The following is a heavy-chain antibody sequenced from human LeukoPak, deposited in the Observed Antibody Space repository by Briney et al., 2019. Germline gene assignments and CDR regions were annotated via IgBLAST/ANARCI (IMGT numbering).Heavy chain of an antibody. D-gene: IGHD2-21*02. Sequence: ASVKVSCKASGCTFTGYYMHWVRQAPGQGLEWMGWINPNSGGTNYAQKFQGRVTMTSDTSITTAYMELSRLRFDDTAVYYCATAGSPTAAFDIWGQGTMVTVSS. CDR3: ATAGSPTAAFDI. CDR2: INPNSGGT. J-gene: IGHJ3*02. CDR1: GCTFTGYY. V-gene: IGHV1-2*02.